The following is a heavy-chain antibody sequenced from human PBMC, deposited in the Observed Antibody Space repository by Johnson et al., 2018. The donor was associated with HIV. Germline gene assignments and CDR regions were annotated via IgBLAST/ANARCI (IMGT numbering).Heavy chain of an antibody. J-gene: IGHJ3*02. Sequence: VQLVESGGGVVQPGRSLRLSCAASGFTVSSNYMSWVRQAPGKGLEWVSVIYSGDSTYYADSVKGRFTISRDNSKNTLYLQMNSLRAEDTAVYYCARGGLGDYVVAFDIWGQGTMVTVSS. CDR3: ARGGLGDYVVAFDI. V-gene: IGHV3-66*01. CDR1: GFTVSSNY. D-gene: IGHD4-17*01. CDR2: IYSGDST.